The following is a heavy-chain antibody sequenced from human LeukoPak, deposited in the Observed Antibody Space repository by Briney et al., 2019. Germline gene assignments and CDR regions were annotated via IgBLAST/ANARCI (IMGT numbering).Heavy chain of an antibody. Sequence: GGSLRLSCAASGFTFSSYSMNWVRQAPGKGLEWVSSISSSSSYIYYADSVKGRFTISRDNSKNTLYLQMNSLRAEDTAVYYCAREGRFGEFSNWGQGTLVTVSS. V-gene: IGHV3-21*01. CDR1: GFTFSSYS. CDR2: ISSSSSYI. D-gene: IGHD3-10*01. J-gene: IGHJ4*02. CDR3: AREGRFGEFSN.